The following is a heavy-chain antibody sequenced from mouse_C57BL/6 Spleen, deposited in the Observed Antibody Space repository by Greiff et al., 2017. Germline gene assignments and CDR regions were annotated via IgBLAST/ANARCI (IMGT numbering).Heavy chain of an antibody. CDR2: IYPGSGNT. V-gene: IGHV1-76*01. D-gene: IGHD2-5*01. J-gene: IGHJ4*01. CDR3: AREGSYSNFAMDY. Sequence: VQLQQSGAELVRPGASVKLSCKASGYTFTDYYINWVKQRPGQGLEWIARIYPGSGNTYYNEKFKGKATLTAEKSSSTAYMQLSSLTSEDSAVYFCAREGSYSNFAMDYWGQGTSVTVSS. CDR1: GYTFTDYY.